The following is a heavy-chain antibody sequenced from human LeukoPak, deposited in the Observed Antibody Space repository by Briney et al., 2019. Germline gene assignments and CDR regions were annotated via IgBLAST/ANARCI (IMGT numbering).Heavy chain of an antibody. J-gene: IGHJ4*02. D-gene: IGHD6-13*01. V-gene: IGHV3-30-3*01. CDR1: GFTVSSYA. CDR2: ISYDGSNK. CDR3: AGDSSSWKTAHFDY. Sequence: GGSLRLSCAASGFTVSSYAMHWVRQAPGKGLERVAVISYDGSNKYYADSVKGRFTISRDNSKNTLYLQMNSLRAEDTAVYYCAGDSSSWKTAHFDYWGQGTLVTVSS.